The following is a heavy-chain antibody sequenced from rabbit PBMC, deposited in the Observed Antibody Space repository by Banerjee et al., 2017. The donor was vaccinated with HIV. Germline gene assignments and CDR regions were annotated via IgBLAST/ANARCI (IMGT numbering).Heavy chain of an antibody. J-gene: IGHJ4*01. CDR1: GFSLSSYA. V-gene: IGHV1S47*01. D-gene: IGHD6-1*01. Sequence: QEQLVESGGGLVQPGGSLKLSCKASGFSLSSYAMNWVRQAPGKGLEWIGYIDPVFGSTYYASWVNGRFTISSHNAQNTLYLQLNSLTAADTATYFCARVGYDGYDGHDYVMNGYNFNLWGQGTLVTVS. CDR3: ARVGYDGYDGHDYVMNGYNFNL. CDR2: IDPVFGST.